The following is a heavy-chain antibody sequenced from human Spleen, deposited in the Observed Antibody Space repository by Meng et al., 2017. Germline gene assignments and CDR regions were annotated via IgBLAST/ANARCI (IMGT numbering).Heavy chain of an antibody. J-gene: IGHJ4*02. CDR3: ARSLIDKYDLSALPLDY. D-gene: IGHD3-16*01. CDR1: GFTVSHNY. Sequence: GESLKISCAASGFTVSHNYMSWVRQAPGKGLEWVSVIYSGGNTYYADSVKGRFTISRDNSKNTVFLQINSLRVEDTAVYYCARSLIDKYDLSALPLDYWGQGTLVTVSS. V-gene: IGHV3-66*02. CDR2: IYSGGNT.